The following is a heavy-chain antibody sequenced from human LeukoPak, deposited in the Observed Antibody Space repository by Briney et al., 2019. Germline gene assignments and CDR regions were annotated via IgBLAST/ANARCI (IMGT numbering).Heavy chain of an antibody. CDR2: INHSGST. CDR3: ARGWQWLVRGTFDY. D-gene: IGHD6-19*01. CDR1: GRSFSGYY. Sequence: PSETLSLTCAVYGRSFSGYYWSWIRQPPGKGLEWIGEINHSGSTNYNPSLKSRVTISVDTSKNQFSLKLSSVTAADTAVYYCARGWQWLVRGTFDYWGQGTLVTVSS. J-gene: IGHJ4*02. V-gene: IGHV4-34*01.